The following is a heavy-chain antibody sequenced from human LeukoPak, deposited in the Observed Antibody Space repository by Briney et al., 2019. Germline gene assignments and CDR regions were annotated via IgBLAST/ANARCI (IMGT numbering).Heavy chain of an antibody. J-gene: IGHJ4*02. Sequence: PGGSLRLSCAASGFTFSSYDMHWVRQATGKGLEWVSAIGTAGDTYYPGSVKGRFTISRENAKNSLYLQMNSLRAGDTAVYYCARGSLYCSSTSCPDFDYWGQGTLVTVSS. V-gene: IGHV3-13*01. CDR2: IGTAGDT. CDR3: ARGSLYCSSTSCPDFDY. CDR1: GFTFSSYD. D-gene: IGHD2-2*01.